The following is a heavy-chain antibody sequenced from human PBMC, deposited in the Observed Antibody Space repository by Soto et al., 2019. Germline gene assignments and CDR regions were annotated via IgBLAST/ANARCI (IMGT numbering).Heavy chain of an antibody. CDR2: ISGSGDSA. CDR1: GFTFSIYA. CDR3: AKERSDHRIAAAAIDY. J-gene: IGHJ4*02. Sequence: SGGSLILSCAASGFTFSIYAMSWVRQAPGKGLEWVSSISGSGDSAYYADSVKGRFTISRDNSKNTLYLQINSLRAEDTAVYYCAKERSDHRIAAAAIDYWGQGAQVT. D-gene: IGHD6-25*01. V-gene: IGHV3-23*01.